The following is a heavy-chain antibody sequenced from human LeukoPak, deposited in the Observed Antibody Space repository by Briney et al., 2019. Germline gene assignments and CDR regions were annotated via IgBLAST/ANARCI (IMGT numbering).Heavy chain of an antibody. J-gene: IGHJ4*02. CDR2: ISSSSSYI. V-gene: IGHV3-21*01. Sequence: GGSLRLSCAASGFTFSSYSMNWVRQAPGKGLEWVSSISSSSSYIYYADSVKGRFTISRDNAKNSLYLQMNSLRAEDTAVYYCARVEWPTGGPDCWGQGTLVTVSS. CDR1: GFTFSSYS. CDR3: ARVEWPTGGPDC. D-gene: IGHD3-3*01.